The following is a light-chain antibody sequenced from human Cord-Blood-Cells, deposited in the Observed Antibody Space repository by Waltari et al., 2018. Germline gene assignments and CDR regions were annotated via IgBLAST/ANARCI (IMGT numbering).Light chain of an antibody. CDR1: SSNIGAGYD. V-gene: IGLV1-40*01. J-gene: IGLJ3*02. CDR2: GNS. CDR3: QSYDSSLSVWV. Sequence: SVLTQPPSVSGAPGQRVTISCTGRSSNIGAGYDVHWYQQLPGTAPNLLIYGNSNRPSGVPDRFSGSKSGTAASLAITGLQAEYEADYYCQSYDSSLSVWVFGGGTKLTVL.